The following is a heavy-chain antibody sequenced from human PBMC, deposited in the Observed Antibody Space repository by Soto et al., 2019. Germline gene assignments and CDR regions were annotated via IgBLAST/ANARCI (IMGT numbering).Heavy chain of an antibody. V-gene: IGHV1-3*01. Sequence: QVQLVQSGAEVKKPGASVKVSCKASGYTFTSYAMHWVRQAPGQRREWMGWINAGNGNTKYSQKFQGRVTITRDTSASTAYMELSSLRSEDTAVYYCAKSATVPAAIAYWGQGTLVTVSS. CDR1: GYTFTSYA. D-gene: IGHD2-2*02. CDR2: INAGNGNT. J-gene: IGHJ4*02. CDR3: AKSATVPAAIAY.